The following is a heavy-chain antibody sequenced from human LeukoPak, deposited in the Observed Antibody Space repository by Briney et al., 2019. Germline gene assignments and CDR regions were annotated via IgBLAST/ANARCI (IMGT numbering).Heavy chain of an antibody. J-gene: IGHJ4*02. CDR2: IYPGDSDT. CDR1: GYGFTSYW. D-gene: IGHD3-10*01. CDR3: ARRLAYGSGSIAFDY. V-gene: IGHV5-51*01. Sequence: GESLKISCKGSGYGFTSYWIGWVRQMPGKGLEWMGIIYPGDSDTRYSPSFQGQVTISADKSISTAYLQWSSLKASDTAMYYCARRLAYGSGSIAFDYWGQGTLVTVSS.